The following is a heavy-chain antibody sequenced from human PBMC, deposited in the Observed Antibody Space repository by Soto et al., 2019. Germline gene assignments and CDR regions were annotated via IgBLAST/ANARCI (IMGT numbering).Heavy chain of an antibody. CDR2: INHSGST. CDR3: ARGTRVTDY. V-gene: IGHV4-34*01. Sequence: SETLSLTCAVYGGSFSGYYWSWIRQPPGKGLEWIGEINHSGSTNYNPSLKSRVTISVDTSKNQFSLKLSSVNAADTAVYYCARGTRVTDYWGQGTLVTVSS. D-gene: IGHD4-17*01. J-gene: IGHJ4*02. CDR1: GGSFSGYY.